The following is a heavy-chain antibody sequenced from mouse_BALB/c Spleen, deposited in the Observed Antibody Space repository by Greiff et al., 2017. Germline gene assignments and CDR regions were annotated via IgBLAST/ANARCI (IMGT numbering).Heavy chain of an antibody. CDR2: ISYSGST. V-gene: IGHV3-2*02. Sequence: ESGPGLVKPSQSLSLTCTVTGYSITSDYAWNWIRQFPGNKLEWMGYISYSGSTSYNPSLKSRISITRDTSKNQFFLQLNSVTTEDTATYYCASNRYDGFDYWGQGTTLTVSS. D-gene: IGHD2-14*01. J-gene: IGHJ2*01. CDR3: ASNRYDGFDY. CDR1: GYSITSDYA.